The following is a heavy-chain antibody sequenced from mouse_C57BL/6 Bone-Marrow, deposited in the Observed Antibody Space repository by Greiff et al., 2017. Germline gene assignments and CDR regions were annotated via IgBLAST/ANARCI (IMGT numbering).Heavy chain of an antibody. CDR2: IRLKSDNYAT. CDR3: TGFDYGYGDFDY. J-gene: IGHJ2*01. V-gene: IGHV6-3*01. CDR1: GFTFSNYW. Sequence: EVKLVESGGGLVQPGGSMKLSCVASGFTFSNYWMHWVRQSPEKGLEWVAQIRLKSDNYATHYAESVKGRFTISRDDSKSSVYLQMNNLRAEDTGIYYCTGFDYGYGDFDYWGQGTTLTVSS. D-gene: IGHD2-2*01.